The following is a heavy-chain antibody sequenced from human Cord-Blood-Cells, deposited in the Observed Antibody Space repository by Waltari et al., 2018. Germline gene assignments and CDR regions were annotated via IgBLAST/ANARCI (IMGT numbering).Heavy chain of an antibody. J-gene: IGHJ2*01. CDR1: GYTLTELS. CDR2: FDPESGET. Sequence: QVQLVQSGAEVKKPGASVKVSCKVSGYTLTELSMHWVRQAPGKGLEWMGCFDPESGETTYAQKFQGRVTMTEDTSTDTAYMELSSLRSEDTAVYYCATASIGIWYFDLWGRGTLVTVSS. D-gene: IGHD6-6*01. V-gene: IGHV1-24*01. CDR3: ATASIGIWYFDL.